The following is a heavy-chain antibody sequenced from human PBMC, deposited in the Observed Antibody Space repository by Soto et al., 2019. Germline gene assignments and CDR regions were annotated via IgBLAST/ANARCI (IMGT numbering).Heavy chain of an antibody. D-gene: IGHD2-15*01. V-gene: IGHV1-69*06. Sequence: SVKVSCKASGGTFSSYAISWVRQAPGQGLEWMGGIIPIFGTANYAQKFQGRVTITADKSTSTAYMELSSLRSEDTEVYYCARYCSGGSCYTGSLDAFDIWGQGTMVTVSS. CDR3: ARYCSGGSCYTGSLDAFDI. CDR1: GGTFSSYA. CDR2: IIPIFGTA. J-gene: IGHJ3*02.